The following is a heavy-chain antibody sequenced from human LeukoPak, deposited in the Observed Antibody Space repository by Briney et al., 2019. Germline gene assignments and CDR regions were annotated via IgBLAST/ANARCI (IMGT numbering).Heavy chain of an antibody. CDR2: ISGSGGST. J-gene: IGHJ6*03. CDR1: GFTFSSYA. Sequence: PGGSLRLSCAASGFTFSSYAMSWVRQAPGKGLEWVSAISGSGGSTYYADSVKGRFTISRDNSKNTLYLQMNSLRAEDTAVYYCAKQYCSSTSCYNSYYYYMDVWGKGTTVTVSS. D-gene: IGHD2-2*02. V-gene: IGHV3-23*01. CDR3: AKQYCSSTSCYNSYYYYMDV.